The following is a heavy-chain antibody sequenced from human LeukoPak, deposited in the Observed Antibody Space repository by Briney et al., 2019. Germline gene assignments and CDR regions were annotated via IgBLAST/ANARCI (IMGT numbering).Heavy chain of an antibody. J-gene: IGHJ4*02. CDR3: AREYFYNSSGYRALRY. CDR1: GFTFSDFW. Sequence: GGSLRLSCAASGFTFSDFWVTWVRQAPGKGLEWVANIKEEGSEKYYVDSVKGRFIISRDNAKNSLYLQMNSLRAEDTAVYYCAREYFYNSSGYRALRYWGQGTLVTVSS. CDR2: IKEEGSEK. D-gene: IGHD3-22*01. V-gene: IGHV3-7*01.